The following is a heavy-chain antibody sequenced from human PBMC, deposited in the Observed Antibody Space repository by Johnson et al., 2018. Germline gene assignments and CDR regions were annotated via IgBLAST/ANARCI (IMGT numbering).Heavy chain of an antibody. Sequence: QVQLVQSGGGVVQXGRSLGLSCSASGFSFSNYVMHWVRQAPGKGLEWVAVTSNDEGIKYYVDSVKGRFTIPRDNSKGTLYQQINSLRAEDTAVYYCATGAISGVIYREFFQHWGQGTLVTVSS. CDR1: GFSFSNYV. V-gene: IGHV3-30*03. CDR3: ATGAISGVIYREFFQH. D-gene: IGHD3-10*01. J-gene: IGHJ1*01. CDR2: TSNDEGIK.